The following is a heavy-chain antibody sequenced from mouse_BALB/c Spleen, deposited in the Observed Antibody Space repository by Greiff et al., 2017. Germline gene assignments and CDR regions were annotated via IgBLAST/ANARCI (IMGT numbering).Heavy chain of an antibody. V-gene: IGHV1-14*01. D-gene: IGHD2-4*01. J-gene: IGHJ4*01. CDR2: INPYNDGT. CDR1: GYTFTSYV. CDR3: AYDYDENAMDY. Sequence: VQLKESGPELVKPGASVKMSCKASGYTFTSYVMHWVKQKPGQGLEWIGYINPYNDGTKYNEKFKGKATLTSDKSSSTAYMELSSLNSEDAAVYYSAYDYDENAMDYWGQGTSVTVSS.